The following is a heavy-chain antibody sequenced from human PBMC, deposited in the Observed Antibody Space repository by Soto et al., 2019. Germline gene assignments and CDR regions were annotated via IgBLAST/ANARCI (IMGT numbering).Heavy chain of an antibody. CDR3: AKGSRKGSAIDIDY. V-gene: IGHV1-8*01. CDR1: GYTFSNYD. D-gene: IGHD3-10*01. CDR2: VNPNNGDT. Sequence: QVQLVQSGAELKKPGASVKVSCKASGYTFSNYDMNWVRQATGQGPEWIGWVNPNNGDTGYAQKFQGRVTLTTDISTTTAYMELTSLRSEDTAIYYCAKGSRKGSAIDIDYRGHGTLITGAS. J-gene: IGHJ4*01.